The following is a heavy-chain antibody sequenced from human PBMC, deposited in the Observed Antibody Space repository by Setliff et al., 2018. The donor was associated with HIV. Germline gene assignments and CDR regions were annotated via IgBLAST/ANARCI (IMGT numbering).Heavy chain of an antibody. CDR2: INHSGST. Sequence: PSETLSLTCDVYGGSFSGYYWSWIRQPPGKGLEWIGEINHSGSTNYNPSLKSRVTISVDTSKNQFSLKLSSVTAADTAVYYCARSNYYDSSGYLITLFDYWGQGTLVTVSS. CDR3: ARSNYYDSSGYLITLFDY. V-gene: IGHV4-34*01. J-gene: IGHJ4*02. D-gene: IGHD3-22*01. CDR1: GGSFSGYY.